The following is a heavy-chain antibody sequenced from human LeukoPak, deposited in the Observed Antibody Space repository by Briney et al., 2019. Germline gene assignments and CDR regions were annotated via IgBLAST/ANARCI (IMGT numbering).Heavy chain of an antibody. V-gene: IGHV3-30-3*01. CDR3: ARDGLQLVGYYGMDV. CDR1: GFTFSSYA. J-gene: IGHJ6*02. CDR2: ISYDGSNK. D-gene: IGHD6-6*01. Sequence: GGSLRLSCAASGFTFSSYAMHWVRQAPGKGLEWVAVISYDGSNKYYADSVKGRFTISRDNSKNTLYLQMNSLRAEDTAVYYCARDGLQLVGYYGMDVWGRGTTVTVSS.